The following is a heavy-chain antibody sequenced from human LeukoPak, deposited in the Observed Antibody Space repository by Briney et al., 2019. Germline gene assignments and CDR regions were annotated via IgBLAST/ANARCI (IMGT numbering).Heavy chain of an antibody. Sequence: ASVKVSCKASGHTFTGYYMHWVRQAPGQGLEWMGWISAYNGNTNYAQKLQGRVTTTTDTSTSTAYMELRSLRSDDTAVYYCARDHTGSYYYWGQGTLVTVSS. CDR2: ISAYNGNT. D-gene: IGHD1-26*01. J-gene: IGHJ4*02. CDR1: GHTFTGYY. V-gene: IGHV1-18*04. CDR3: ARDHTGSYYY.